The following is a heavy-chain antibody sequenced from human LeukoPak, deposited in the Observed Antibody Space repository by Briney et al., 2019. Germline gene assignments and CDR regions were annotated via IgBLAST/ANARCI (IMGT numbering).Heavy chain of an antibody. CDR2: INHSGIT. Sequence: SETLSLTCAVYGGSFSGYYWSWIRQPPGKRLEWIGEINHSGITNYNPSLKSRVTISVDTSKKQFSLKLSSVTAADTAVYYCSRGRRNHYYYYGMDVWGQGTTVTVSS. CDR1: GGSFSGYY. J-gene: IGHJ6*02. V-gene: IGHV4-34*01. CDR3: SRGRRNHYYYYGMDV.